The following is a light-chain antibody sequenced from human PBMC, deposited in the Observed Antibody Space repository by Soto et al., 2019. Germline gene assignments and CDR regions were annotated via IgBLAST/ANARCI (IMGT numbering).Light chain of an antibody. V-gene: IGLV2-14*01. Sequence: QSVLTQPASVSGSPGQSITLSCTGTSSDFGAYNYVSWYQQHPGKAPKLMVYDVTNRPSGVSSRFSGSKSGNTASLTISGLQAEDEADYYGSSYTRSTTLVVFGGGTQLTVL. CDR3: SSYTRSTTLVV. CDR1: SSDFGAYNY. J-gene: IGLJ2*01. CDR2: DVT.